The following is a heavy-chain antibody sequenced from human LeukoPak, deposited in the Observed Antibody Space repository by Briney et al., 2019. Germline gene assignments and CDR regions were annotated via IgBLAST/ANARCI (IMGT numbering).Heavy chain of an antibody. J-gene: IGHJ3*02. CDR1: GGSISSGGYY. V-gene: IGHV4-31*03. CDR2: IYYSGST. CDR3: ARAPFWYDSSAFDI. D-gene: IGHD3-22*01. Sequence: SQTLSLTCTVSGGSISSGGYYWSWIRQHPGQGLEWIGYIYYSGSTYYNPSLKSRVTISVDTSKNQFSLKLSSVTAADTAVYYCARAPFWYDSSAFDIWGQGTMVTVSS.